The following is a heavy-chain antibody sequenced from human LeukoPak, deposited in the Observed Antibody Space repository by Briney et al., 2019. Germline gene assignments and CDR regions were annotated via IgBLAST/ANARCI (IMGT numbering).Heavy chain of an antibody. Sequence: SETLSLTCTVSGGSISSYYWSWIRQPPGKGLEWIGYIYYSGSTNYNPSLKSRVTISVDTSKNPFSLKLSSVTAADTAVYYCARGVHNYYDSSGYFGYWGQGTLVTVSS. D-gene: IGHD3-22*01. V-gene: IGHV4-59*01. CDR2: IYYSGST. J-gene: IGHJ4*02. CDR1: GGSISSYY. CDR3: ARGVHNYYDSSGYFGY.